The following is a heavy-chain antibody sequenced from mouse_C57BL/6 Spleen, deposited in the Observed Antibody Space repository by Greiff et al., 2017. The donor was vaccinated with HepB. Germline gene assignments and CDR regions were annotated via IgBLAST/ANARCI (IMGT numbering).Heavy chain of an antibody. CDR3: ARGDYYYGSSYAMDY. V-gene: IGHV1-19*01. Sequence: VQLQQSGPVLVKPGASVKMSCKASGYTFTDYYMNWVKQSHGKSLEWIGVINPYNGGTSYNQKFKGKATLTVDKSSSTAYMELNSLTSEDSAVYYCARGDYYYGSSYAMDYWGQGTSVTVSS. J-gene: IGHJ4*01. CDR2: INPYNGGT. CDR1: GYTFTDYY. D-gene: IGHD1-1*01.